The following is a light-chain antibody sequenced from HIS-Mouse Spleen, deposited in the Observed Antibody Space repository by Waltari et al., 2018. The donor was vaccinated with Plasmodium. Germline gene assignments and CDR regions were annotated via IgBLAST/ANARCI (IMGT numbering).Light chain of an antibody. Sequence: QSALTQPASVSGSPGPSITLPFTGTTSNRGGSNYVSCYQQHPGKAPKLMIYDVSNRPSGVSNRFSGSKSGNTASLTISGLQAEDEADYDCSSYTSSSTWVFGGGTKLTVL. J-gene: IGLJ3*02. CDR1: TSNRGGSNY. CDR3: SSYTSSSTWV. CDR2: DVS. V-gene: IGLV2-14*03.